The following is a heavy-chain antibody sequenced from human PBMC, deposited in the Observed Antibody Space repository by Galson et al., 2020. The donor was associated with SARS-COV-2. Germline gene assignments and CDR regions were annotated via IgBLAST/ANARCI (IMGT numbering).Heavy chain of an antibody. V-gene: IGHV3-23*01. CDR3: AKGPYSSGWYVNFDD. CDR1: GFTFSSYA. Sequence: GESLKISCAASGFTFSSYAMSWVRQAPGKGLEWVSVISGSGGSTYYADSVKGRFTISRDNSKNTLHLQMNRLRAEDTAVYYCAKGPYSSGWYVNFDDWGQGTLVTVSA. CDR2: ISGSGGST. J-gene: IGHJ4*02. D-gene: IGHD6-19*01.